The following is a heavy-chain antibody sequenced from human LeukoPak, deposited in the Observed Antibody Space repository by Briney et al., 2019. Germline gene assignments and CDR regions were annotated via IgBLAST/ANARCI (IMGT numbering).Heavy chain of an antibody. D-gene: IGHD2-2*02. J-gene: IGHJ4*02. Sequence: PSETLSLTCTVSGGSISSGGYYWSWIRQHPGTGLEWIGYIYYSGSTYYNPSLKSQVTISVDTSKNQFSLKLSSVTAADTAVYYCARVGGQPATAIRLDYWGQGTLVTVSS. CDR3: ARVGGQPATAIRLDY. CDR1: GGSISSGGYY. V-gene: IGHV4-31*01. CDR2: IYYSGST.